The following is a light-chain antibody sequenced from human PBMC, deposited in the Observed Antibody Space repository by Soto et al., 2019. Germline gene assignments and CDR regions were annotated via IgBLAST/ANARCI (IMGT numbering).Light chain of an antibody. V-gene: IGKV1D-16*01. Sequence: DIQMTQSPSSLSASVGDRVTITCRASQTISNWLIWYQERPGKAPKSLIFRASSLESGVPSRFSGSGSGTDFTLSIISLQPEDFATYYCQQYDTLPVTFGGGTKVEI. CDR2: RAS. CDR3: QQYDTLPVT. J-gene: IGKJ4*01. CDR1: QTISNW.